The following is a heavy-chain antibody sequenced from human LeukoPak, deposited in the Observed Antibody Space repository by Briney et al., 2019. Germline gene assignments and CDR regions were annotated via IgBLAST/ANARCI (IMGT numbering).Heavy chain of an antibody. J-gene: IGHJ5*01. CDR2: IGTYGGDT. CDR3: ARDLWNFYDDSGYSRDFDS. D-gene: IGHD3-22*01. V-gene: IGHV1-18*01. CDR1: TSH. Sequence: ASVKVSCKATSHISWVRQAPGQGLEWMGWIGTYGGDTYYAQKFQGRITVTTDTSTNTVYMELRNLRSDDTAVYYCARDLWNFYDDSGYSRDFDSWGQGTLVTVSS.